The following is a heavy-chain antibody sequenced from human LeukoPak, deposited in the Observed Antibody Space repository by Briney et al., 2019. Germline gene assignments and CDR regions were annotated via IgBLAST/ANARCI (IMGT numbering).Heavy chain of an antibody. V-gene: IGHV3-21*01. CDR3: ASSWGSAIDF. D-gene: IGHD3-16*01. CDR1: GFTFSSYS. Sequence: PGGSLRLSCAASGFTFSSYSMNWVRQAPGKGLEWVSSISSSSSYIYYADSVKGRFTISRDNAKNSLYLQMTSLRAEDTAVYYCASSWGSAIDFWGQGTLVTVSS. CDR2: ISSSSSYI. J-gene: IGHJ4*02.